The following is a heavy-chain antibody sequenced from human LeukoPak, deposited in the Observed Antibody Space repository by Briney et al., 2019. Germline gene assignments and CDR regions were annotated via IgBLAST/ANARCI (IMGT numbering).Heavy chain of an antibody. J-gene: IGHJ4*02. V-gene: IGHV4-39*07. CDR2: IYYRGST. CDR1: GGSISSSSYY. CDR3: SRGTDAYKGGNY. Sequence: SETLSLTCTVSGGSISSSSYYWGWIRQPPGKGLEWIGSIYYRGSTYYNPSLKSRVTISVDTSKKQFSLKLTSVTAADTAVYFCSRGTDAYKGGNYWGQGTLVTVSS. D-gene: IGHD5-24*01.